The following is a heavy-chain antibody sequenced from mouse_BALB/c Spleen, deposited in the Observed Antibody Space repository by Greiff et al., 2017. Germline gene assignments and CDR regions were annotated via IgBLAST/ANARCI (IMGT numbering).Heavy chain of an antibody. D-gene: IGHD1-1*01. CDR2: ISDGGSYT. V-gene: IGHV5-4*02. Sequence: EVNLVESGGGLVKPGGSLKLSCAASGFTFSDYYMYWVRQTPEKRLEWVATISDGGSYTYYPDSVKGRFTISRDNAKNNLYLQMSSLKSEDTAMYYCARDRGDYGSEAYWGQGTLVTVSA. CDR3: ARDRGDYGSEAY. J-gene: IGHJ3*01. CDR1: GFTFSDYY.